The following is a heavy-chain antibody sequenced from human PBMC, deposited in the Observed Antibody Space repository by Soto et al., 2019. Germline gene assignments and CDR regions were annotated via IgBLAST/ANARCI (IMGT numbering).Heavy chain of an antibody. CDR1: GYSFTSSF. V-gene: IGHV5-51*01. Sequence: LRESMNTSCKGAGYSFTSSFSCLGRPMPGKRPGTMGIIYTGDSDTTNSPSLQGQFTITADKTISTAYLQSTSLKASDTAMYYCARHPPPYYYDSSGYYLLMDVWGQGTTVTVSS. D-gene: IGHD3-22*01. CDR2: IYTGDSDT. J-gene: IGHJ6*02. CDR3: ARHPPPYYYDSSGYYLLMDV.